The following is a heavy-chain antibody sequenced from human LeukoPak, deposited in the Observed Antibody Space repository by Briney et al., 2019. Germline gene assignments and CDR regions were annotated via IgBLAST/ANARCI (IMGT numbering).Heavy chain of an antibody. J-gene: IGHJ6*03. CDR3: ARYNGPNYYTYYMDV. CDR1: GGSIRTYF. Sequence: KSSETLSLTCTVSGGSIRTYFWSWIWQTPGKGLEWIGYIYPGGSANYNPSLESRVSISVDTSKNQFSLQLFSVTAADAAVYFCARYNGPNYYTYYMDVWGKGTTVTVSS. V-gene: IGHV4-4*09. CDR2: IYPGGSA. D-gene: IGHD2-8*01.